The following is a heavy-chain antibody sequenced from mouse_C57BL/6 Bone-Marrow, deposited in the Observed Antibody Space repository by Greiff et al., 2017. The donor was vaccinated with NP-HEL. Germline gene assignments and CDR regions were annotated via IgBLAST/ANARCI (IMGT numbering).Heavy chain of an antibody. D-gene: IGHD1-1*01. V-gene: IGHV5-4*01. CDR1: GFTFSSYA. CDR2: ISDGGSYT. Sequence: DVQLVESGGGLVKPGGSLKLSCAASGFTFSSYAMSWVRQTPEKRLEWVATISDGGSYTYYPDNVKGRFTISRDNAKNNLYLQMSHLKSEDTAMYYCARERMNYYGSSPRYYAMDYWGQGTSVTVSS. CDR3: ARERMNYYGSSPRYYAMDY. J-gene: IGHJ4*01.